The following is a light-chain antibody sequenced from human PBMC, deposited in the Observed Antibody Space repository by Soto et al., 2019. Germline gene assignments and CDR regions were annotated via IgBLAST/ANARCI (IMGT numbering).Light chain of an antibody. J-gene: IGLJ1*01. CDR3: QSYDSSLSGYV. Sequence: QPVLTQPPSVSGAPGQRVTISCTGSSSDIGAGYDVHWYQQLPGTAPILLIYGNNNRPSGVPDRFSGSKSGTSASLAITGLQAEDEADYYCQSYDSSLSGYVFGTGTKLTVL. CDR2: GNN. V-gene: IGLV1-40*01. CDR1: SSDIGAGYD.